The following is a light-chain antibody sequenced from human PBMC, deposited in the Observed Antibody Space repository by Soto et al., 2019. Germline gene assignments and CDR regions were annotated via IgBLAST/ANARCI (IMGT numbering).Light chain of an antibody. CDR1: QTLRRTY. CDR2: DAS. Sequence: EIVLMQSPGTLSLSPGERATLSCRASQTLRRTYIAWYQQKPGQAPRVLIYDASNRATGIPARFSGSGSGTDFTLTISSLEPEDFAVYYCQQRSNWPLTFGGGTKVDI. CDR3: QQRSNWPLT. V-gene: IGKV3-11*01. J-gene: IGKJ4*01.